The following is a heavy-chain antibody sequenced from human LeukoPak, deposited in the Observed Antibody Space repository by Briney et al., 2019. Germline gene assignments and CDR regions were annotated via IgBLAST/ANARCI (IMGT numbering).Heavy chain of an antibody. Sequence: GESLQISCAAPGFTFSSYAMSWVRQAPGKGLEWVSAISGSGGSTYYAASVKGRLTISRDNSKNTLYLQMNSLRAEDTAVYYCARDGGKYSSSSFFDYWGQGTLVTVSS. J-gene: IGHJ4*02. CDR2: ISGSGGST. CDR1: GFTFSSYA. D-gene: IGHD6-6*01. V-gene: IGHV3-23*01. CDR3: ARDGGKYSSSSFFDY.